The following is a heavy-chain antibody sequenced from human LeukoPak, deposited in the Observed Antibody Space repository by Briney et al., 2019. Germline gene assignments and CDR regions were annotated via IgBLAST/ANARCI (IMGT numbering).Heavy chain of an antibody. CDR3: ARDGVVTTHIDY. D-gene: IGHD3-3*01. Sequence: SVKVSCKASGGTFSSYAISWVRQAPGQGLEWMGRIIPIFGTANYAQKFQGRVTITTDESTSTAYMELSSLRSEDTTVYYCARDGVVTTHIDYWGQGTLVTVSS. CDR2: IIPIFGTA. J-gene: IGHJ4*02. V-gene: IGHV1-69*05. CDR1: GGTFSSYA.